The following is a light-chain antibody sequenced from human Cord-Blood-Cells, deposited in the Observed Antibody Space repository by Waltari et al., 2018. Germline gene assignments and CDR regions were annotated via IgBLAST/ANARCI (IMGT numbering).Light chain of an antibody. CDR3: SSYTSSSTLWV. J-gene: IGLJ3*02. CDR1: SSDVGGYNY. Sequence: SALTQPASVSGSPGQSSTITCTGTSSDVGGYNYVSWYQQHPGKAPKLMIYEFSNRPSGVSNRFSGSKSGNTASLTISVLQAEDEADYYCSSYTSSSTLWVFGGGTKLTVL. CDR2: EFS. V-gene: IGLV2-14*01.